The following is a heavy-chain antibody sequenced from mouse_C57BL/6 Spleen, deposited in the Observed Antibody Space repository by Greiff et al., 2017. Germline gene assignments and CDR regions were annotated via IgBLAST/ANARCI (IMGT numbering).Heavy chain of an antibody. J-gene: IGHJ3*01. D-gene: IGHD2-2*01. Sequence: QVQLKQSGAELVRPGTSVKVSCKASGYAFTNYLIEWVKQRPGQGLEWIGVINPGSGGTNYNEKFKGKATLTADKSSSTAYMQLSSLTSEDSAVYFCARGGYDGAWFAYWGQGTLVTVSA. CDR1: GYAFTNYL. CDR3: ARGGYDGAWFAY. V-gene: IGHV1-54*01. CDR2: INPGSGGT.